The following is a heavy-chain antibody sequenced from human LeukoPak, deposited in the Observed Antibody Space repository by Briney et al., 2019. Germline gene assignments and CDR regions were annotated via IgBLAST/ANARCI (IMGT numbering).Heavy chain of an antibody. CDR2: ISGSGDST. D-gene: IGHD6-13*01. CDR3: AKTRPLDSSSWSHGDY. J-gene: IGHJ4*02. CDR1: GFTFSDYY. V-gene: IGHV3-23*01. Sequence: GGSLRLSCAASGFTFSDYYMSWIRQAPWKGLEWVSAISGSGDSTYYGDSVKGRFTISRDNSKNTLYLQMNSLRAEDTAVYYCAKTRPLDSSSWSHGDYWGQGTLVTVSS.